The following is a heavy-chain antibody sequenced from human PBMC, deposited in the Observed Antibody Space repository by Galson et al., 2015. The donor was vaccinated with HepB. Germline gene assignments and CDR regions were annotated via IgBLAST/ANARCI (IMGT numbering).Heavy chain of an antibody. CDR2: ISSSGSTI. D-gene: IGHD3-22*01. V-gene: IGHV3-48*04. CDR1: GFTFRSYA. CDR3: ARSLWGYYYDSSGYKGAFDY. J-gene: IGHJ4*02. Sequence: SLGLSCAASGFTFRSYAMSWVRQAPGKGLEWVSYISSSGSTIYYADSVKGRFIISRDNAKNSLYLQMNSLRAEDTAVYYCARSLWGYYYDSSGYKGAFDYWGQGTLVTVSS.